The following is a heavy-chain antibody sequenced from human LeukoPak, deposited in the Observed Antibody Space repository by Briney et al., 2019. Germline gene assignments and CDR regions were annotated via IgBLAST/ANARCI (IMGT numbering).Heavy chain of an antibody. Sequence: SQTLSLTCAVSGGSFSSGGYSWSWIRQPPGKGLEWIGYIYHSGSAYYNPSLKSRDTMSVDRSRNQFSLKVNSVTAADTAVYYCARGGSGSYRPFDPWGRGTLVTVSS. CDR1: GGSFSSGGYS. CDR3: ARGGSGSYRPFDP. V-gene: IGHV4-30-2*01. J-gene: IGHJ5*02. CDR2: IYHSGSA. D-gene: IGHD3-10*01.